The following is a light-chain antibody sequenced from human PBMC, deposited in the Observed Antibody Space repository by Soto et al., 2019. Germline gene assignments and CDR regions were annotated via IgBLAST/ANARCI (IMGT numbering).Light chain of an antibody. J-gene: IGKJ1*01. CDR2: AAS. V-gene: IGKV1-39*01. Sequence: DIQMTHSPSSLSASVGDRVTITCRASQNINHHLNWYQHKPGKAPKLLMDAASTVQSGVRARFSGSGTGTEFPLVINSPHPEDCATYYFQQSYSTSWTFGQGTRVAVK. CDR3: QQSYSTSWT. CDR1: QNINHH.